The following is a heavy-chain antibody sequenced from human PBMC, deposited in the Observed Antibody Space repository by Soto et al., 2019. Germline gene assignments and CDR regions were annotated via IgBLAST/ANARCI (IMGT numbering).Heavy chain of an antibody. J-gene: IGHJ6*02. D-gene: IGHD1-26*01. Sequence: GPSVKVSCKASGGTFSSYAISWVRQAPGQGLEWMGGIIPIFGTANYAQKFQGRVTITADESTSTAYMELSSLRSEDTAVYYCARVGSFSGSYRPRGMDVWGQGTTVTVSS. CDR3: ARVGSFSGSYRPRGMDV. V-gene: IGHV1-69*13. CDR2: IIPIFGTA. CDR1: GGTFSSYA.